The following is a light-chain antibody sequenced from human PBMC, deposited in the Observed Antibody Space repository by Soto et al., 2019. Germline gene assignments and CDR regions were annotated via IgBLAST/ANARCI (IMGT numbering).Light chain of an antibody. V-gene: IGLV2-14*01. CDR2: EVS. CDR1: SSDVGGHNY. J-gene: IGLJ1*01. CDR3: SSYTSSRAYV. Sequence: LSQPASWSGSPVQSITISCTGTSSDVGGHNYVSWYQQQSGKAPKLMIHEVSNRPSGVSNRFSGSKSGNTASLTISGLQAEDEADYYCSSYTSSRAYVFGIGTKVTVL.